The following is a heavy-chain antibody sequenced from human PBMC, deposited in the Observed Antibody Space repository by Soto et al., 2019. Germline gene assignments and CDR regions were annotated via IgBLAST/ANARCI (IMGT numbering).Heavy chain of an antibody. D-gene: IGHD4-4*01. V-gene: IGHV3-30*02. CDR3: AKASPPDYSNVYYYGMDV. J-gene: IGHJ6*02. CDR1: GFTFSSYS. Sequence: PGGSLRLSCAASGFTFSSYSMNWVRQAPGKGLEWVAFISNNGSNKYYADSVKGRFTISRDNAKNTLYLQMNSLRAEDTAVYYCAKASPPDYSNVYYYGMDVWGQGTTVTVSS. CDR2: ISNNGSNK.